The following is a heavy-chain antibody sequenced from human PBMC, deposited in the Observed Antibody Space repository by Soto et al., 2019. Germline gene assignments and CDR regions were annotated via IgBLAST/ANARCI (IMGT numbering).Heavy chain of an antibody. CDR1: GLTFTSSA. D-gene: IGHD3-3*01. CDR2: IVVGSGNT. CDR3: AADPLGRFLEWLTYFDY. J-gene: IGHJ4*02. Sequence: SVKVSCKASGLTFTSSAVQWVRQARGQRLEWIGWIVVGSGNTNYAQKFQERVTITRDMSTSTAYMELSSLRSEDTAVYYCAADPLGRFLEWLTYFDYWGQGTLVTVSS. V-gene: IGHV1-58*01.